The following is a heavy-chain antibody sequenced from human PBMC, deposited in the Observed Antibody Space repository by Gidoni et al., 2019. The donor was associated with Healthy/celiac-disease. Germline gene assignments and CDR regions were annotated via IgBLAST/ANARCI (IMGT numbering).Heavy chain of an antibody. D-gene: IGHD6-13*01. CDR1: GYTFTSYY. V-gene: IGHV1-46*01. CDR3: AREGMGAAAGNYGMDV. CDR2: INPSGGST. J-gene: IGHJ6*02. Sequence: QVQLVQSGAEVKKPGASVKVSCKASGYTFTSYYMHWVRQAPGQGLEWMGIINPSGGSTSYAQKFQGRVTMTRDTSTSTVYMDLSSLRSEDTAVYYCAREGMGAAAGNYGMDVWGQGTTVTVSS.